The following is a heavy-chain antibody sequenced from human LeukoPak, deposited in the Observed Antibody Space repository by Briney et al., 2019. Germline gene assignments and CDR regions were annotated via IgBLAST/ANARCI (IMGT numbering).Heavy chain of an antibody. CDR2: INPSGGST. CDR1: GYTFTNYY. CDR3: ARDVSSGWYVVY. V-gene: IGHV1-46*01. Sequence: GASVKVSCKASGYTFTNYYMHWVRQAPGQGLEWMGMINPSGGSTSYAQKFQGRVTMTRDTSTSTVNMELSSLRSGDTAVYYCARDVSSGWYVVYWGQGTLVTVSS. D-gene: IGHD6-19*01. J-gene: IGHJ4*02.